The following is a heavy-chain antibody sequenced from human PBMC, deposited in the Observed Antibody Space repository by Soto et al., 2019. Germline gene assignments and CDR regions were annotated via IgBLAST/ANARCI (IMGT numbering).Heavy chain of an antibody. Sequence: QVQLVQSGAEVKKPGSSVKVSCKASGDTFSSYAISWVRQAPGKGLEWMGKISPTFGRTNYAQQFQGRLSISADDSTSTAYMELTSLESEDTAVYYCARDPLSSFAMDVWGQGTTVTVSS. CDR1: GDTFSSYA. CDR3: ARDPLSSFAMDV. J-gene: IGHJ6*02. D-gene: IGHD3-10*02. CDR2: ISPTFGRT. V-gene: IGHV1-69*18.